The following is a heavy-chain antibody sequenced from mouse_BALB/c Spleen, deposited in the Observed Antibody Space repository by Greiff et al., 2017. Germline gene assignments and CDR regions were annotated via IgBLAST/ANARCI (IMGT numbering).Heavy chain of an antibody. CDR1: GFSFTGYG. CDR3: ARMGVMFTNYAMDY. J-gene: IGHJ4*01. CDR2: IWGDGST. D-gene: IGHD2-2*01. V-gene: IGHV2-6-7*01. Sequence: VQLQESGPGLVAPSQSLTISCTASGFSFTGYGVNWVRQPPGKGLEWLGLIWGDGSTDYNSAPKSRLSISKDNAKSQVFLKMNSLQTDDTARYYCARMGVMFTNYAMDYWGQGTSVTVSS.